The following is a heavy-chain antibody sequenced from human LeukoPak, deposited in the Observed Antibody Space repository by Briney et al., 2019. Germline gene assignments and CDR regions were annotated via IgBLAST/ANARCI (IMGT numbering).Heavy chain of an antibody. J-gene: IGHJ5*02. Sequence: SETLSLTCTVSGGSISSYYWSWIRQPPGKGLEWIGYIYYGGSTNYNPSLKSRVTISVDTSKNQFSLKLSSVTAADTAVYYCARDWSDCSGGSCYFNWFDPWGQGTLVTVSS. D-gene: IGHD2-15*01. V-gene: IGHV4-59*01. CDR1: GGSISSYY. CDR2: IYYGGST. CDR3: ARDWSDCSGGSCYFNWFDP.